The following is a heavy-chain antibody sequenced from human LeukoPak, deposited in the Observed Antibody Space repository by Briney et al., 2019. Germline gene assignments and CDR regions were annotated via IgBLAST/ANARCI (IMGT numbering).Heavy chain of an antibody. Sequence: SETPSLTCTVSGGSISSSSYYWGWIRQPPGKGLEWIGSIYYSGSTYYNPSLKSRVTISVDRSKNQFSLKLSSVTAADTAVYYCARGGSYFPNWFDPWGQGTLVTVSS. V-gene: IGHV4-39*07. J-gene: IGHJ5*02. CDR1: GGSISSSSYY. CDR2: IYYSGST. CDR3: ARGGSYFPNWFDP. D-gene: IGHD3-10*01.